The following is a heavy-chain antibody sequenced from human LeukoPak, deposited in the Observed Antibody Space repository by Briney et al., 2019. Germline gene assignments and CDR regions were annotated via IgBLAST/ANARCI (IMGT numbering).Heavy chain of an antibody. Sequence: GESLKISCKGSGYSFITYWIGWVRQMPGKGLEWMGIIHPGDSDTRYSPSFQGQVTISADKSISTAYLQWSSLKASDTAMYYCARRAIVASDGFDIWGQGTMVTVSS. D-gene: IGHD3-22*01. CDR2: IHPGDSDT. J-gene: IGHJ3*02. CDR1: GYSFITYW. V-gene: IGHV5-51*01. CDR3: ARRAIVASDGFDI.